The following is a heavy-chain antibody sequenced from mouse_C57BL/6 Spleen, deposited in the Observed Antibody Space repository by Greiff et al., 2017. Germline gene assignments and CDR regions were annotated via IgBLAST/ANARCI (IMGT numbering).Heavy chain of an antibody. V-gene: IGHV1-62-2*01. CDR3: ARHDLWSHDFDD. CDR1: GFTFTDYT. CDR2: FYPGSGSR. D-gene: IGHD6-1*01. Sequence: QVQLQQSGAELVKPGASVKLSCTASGFTFTDYTIHWVKQRPGQGLEWIGWFYPGSGSRKYNEKFKDKATLTADKSSSTVYLELSRLTSEDSAVYFCARHDLWSHDFDDWGQGTTLTVSS. J-gene: IGHJ2*01.